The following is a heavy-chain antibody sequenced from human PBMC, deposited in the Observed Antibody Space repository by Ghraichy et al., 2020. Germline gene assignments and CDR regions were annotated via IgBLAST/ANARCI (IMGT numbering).Heavy chain of an antibody. J-gene: IGHJ4*02. CDR2: IDPSDSYT. Sequence: GESLNNSCKGSGYSFTSYWISWVRQMPGKGLEWMGRIDPSDSYTNYSPSFQGHVTISADKSISTAYLQWSSLKASDTAMYYCARPPRGYSGYDPELDYWGQGTLVTVSS. CDR3: ARPPRGYSGYDPELDY. CDR1: GYSFTSYW. D-gene: IGHD5-12*01. V-gene: IGHV5-10-1*01.